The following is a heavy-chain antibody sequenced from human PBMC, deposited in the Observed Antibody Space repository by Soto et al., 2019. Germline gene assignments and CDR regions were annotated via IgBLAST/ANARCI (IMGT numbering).Heavy chain of an antibody. V-gene: IGHV3-23*01. D-gene: IGHD2-21*02. CDR1: GFTFSSYA. J-gene: IGHJ4*02. CDR2: ISGSGGST. CDR3: ARTYCGCDCYPPGSTYYFDY. Sequence: EVQLLESGGGLVQPGGSLRLSCAASGFTFSSYAMSWVRQAPGKGLEWVSAISGSGGSTYYADSVKGRFTISRDNSKNTLYLQMNSLRAEDTAVYYCARTYCGCDCYPPGSTYYFDYWGQGTLVTVSS.